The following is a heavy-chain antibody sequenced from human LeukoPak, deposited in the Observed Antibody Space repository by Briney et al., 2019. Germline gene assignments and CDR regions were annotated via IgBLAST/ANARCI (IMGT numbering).Heavy chain of an antibody. V-gene: IGHV4-4*02. CDR3: ARVQAHYDILTGYPMFDP. CDR1: GGSISSSNW. J-gene: IGHJ5*02. D-gene: IGHD3-9*01. Sequence: KSSETLSLTCTVSGGSISSSNWWSWVRQPPGKGLEWIGEIYHSGSTNYNPSLKSRVTISVDKSKNQFSLKLSSVTAADTAVYYCARVQAHYDILTGYPMFDPWGQGTLVTVSS. CDR2: IYHSGST.